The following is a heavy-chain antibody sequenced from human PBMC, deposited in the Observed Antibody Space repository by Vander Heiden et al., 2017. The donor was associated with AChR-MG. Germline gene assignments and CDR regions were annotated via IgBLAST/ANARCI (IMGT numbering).Heavy chain of an antibody. CDR3: AKTKVPTTMISEFDY. V-gene: IGHV3-30*18. D-gene: IGHD3-22*01. J-gene: IGHJ4*02. Sequence: QVQLVEHGGGVLQPGRSLRPSCAAAGFSFSGYGMHWGRQAPGKGLGWVAVISYDGSNKYYADSVKGRFTISRDNSKNTLYLQMNSLRAEDTAVYYCAKTKVPTTMISEFDYWGQGTLVTVSS. CDR2: ISYDGSNK. CDR1: GFSFSGYG.